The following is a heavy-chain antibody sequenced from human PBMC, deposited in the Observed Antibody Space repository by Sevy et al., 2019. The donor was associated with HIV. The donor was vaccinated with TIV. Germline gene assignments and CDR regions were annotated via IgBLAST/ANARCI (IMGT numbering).Heavy chain of an antibody. CDR3: ARVGITMIDYYYYYMDV. J-gene: IGHJ6*03. CDR1: GFTFSSYS. CDR2: ISSSSSYI. D-gene: IGHD3-22*01. V-gene: IGHV3-21*01. Sequence: GGSLRLSCAASGFTFSSYSMNWVRQAPGKGLEWVSSISSSSSYIYYADSVKGRFTISRDNAKNSLYLQMNSLRAEDMAVYYCARVGITMIDYYYYYMDVWGKGTTVTVSS.